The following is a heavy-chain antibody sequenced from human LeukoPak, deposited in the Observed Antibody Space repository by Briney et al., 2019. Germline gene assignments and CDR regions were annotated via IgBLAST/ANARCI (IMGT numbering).Heavy chain of an antibody. CDR2: ISGSGGST. D-gene: IGHD3-22*01. CDR1: GFTLSNYG. V-gene: IGHV3-23*01. J-gene: IGHJ3*02. CDR3: AKMSLDCYDSPRAFDI. Sequence: PGGSLRLSCAASGFTLSNYGMSWVRQAPGKGLEWVSVISGSGGSTYYADSVKGRFTISRDNSKNTVYLQMNSLRVEETAVYYCAKMSLDCYDSPRAFDIWGQGTMVTVSS.